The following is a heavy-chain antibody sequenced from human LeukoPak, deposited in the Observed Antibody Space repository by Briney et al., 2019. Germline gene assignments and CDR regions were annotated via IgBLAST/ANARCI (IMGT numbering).Heavy chain of an antibody. V-gene: IGHV4-39*07. D-gene: IGHD2-15*01. CDR3: ARGPGGSQSRRGPFDY. J-gene: IGHJ4*02. CDR1: GGSISSSSYY. Sequence: SETLSLTCTVSGGSISSSSYYWSWIRQPPGKGLEWIGEINHSGSTNYNPSLKSRVTISVDTSKNQFSLKLSSVTAADTAVYYCARGPGGSQSRRGPFDYWGQGTLVTVSS. CDR2: INHSGST.